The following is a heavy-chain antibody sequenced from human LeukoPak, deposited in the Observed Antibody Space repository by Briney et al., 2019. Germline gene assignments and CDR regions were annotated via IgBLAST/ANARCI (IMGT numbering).Heavy chain of an antibody. CDR1: GFTVSSNY. Sequence: QSGGSLRLSCVASGFTVSSNYMSWVRQAPGKGLEWVSVIYSGGSTYYADSVKGRFTISRDNSKNTLYLQMSSLRAEDTAVYYCARDQDGDYLFDYWGQGTLVTVSS. CDR3: ARDQDGDYLFDY. D-gene: IGHD4-17*01. J-gene: IGHJ4*02. V-gene: IGHV3-53*01. CDR2: IYSGGST.